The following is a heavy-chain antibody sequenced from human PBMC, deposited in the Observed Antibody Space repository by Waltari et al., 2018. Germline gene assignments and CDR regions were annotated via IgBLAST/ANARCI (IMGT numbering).Heavy chain of an antibody. CDR2: ISSSSSYI. J-gene: IGHJ3*02. CDR1: GFTFSSYS. Sequence: EVQLVESGGGLVKPGGSLRLSCAASGFTFSSYSMNWVRQAPGKGLEGVSSISSSSSYIYYADSVKGRFHISRDNAKNSLYLQMNSLRAEDTAVYYCARVHWNDEHAFDIWGQGTMVTVSS. D-gene: IGHD1-1*01. CDR3: ARVHWNDEHAFDI. V-gene: IGHV3-21*01.